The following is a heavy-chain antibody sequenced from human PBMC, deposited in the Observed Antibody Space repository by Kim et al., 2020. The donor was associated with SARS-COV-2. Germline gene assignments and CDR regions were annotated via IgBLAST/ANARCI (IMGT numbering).Heavy chain of an antibody. D-gene: IGHD3-9*01. CDR2: NT. V-gene: IGHV4-59*01. CDR3: ARSRYLDY. Sequence: NTHYHPPLMSRVAISLDTSKSQFSLKLNSVTAADTAVYYCARSRYLDYWGQGTLVTVSS. J-gene: IGHJ4*02.